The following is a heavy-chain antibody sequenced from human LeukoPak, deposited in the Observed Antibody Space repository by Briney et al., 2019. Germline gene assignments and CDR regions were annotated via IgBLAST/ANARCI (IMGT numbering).Heavy chain of an antibody. CDR3: ARVIGWDEPFDL. CDR2: VSYDGSTT. V-gene: IGHV3-30*03. Sequence: GGSLRLSCAASGFTFSTYGMHWVRQAPGKGLEWVAVVSYDGSTTYYADSVKGRFTISRDNAKNSLYLQMNSLRAEDTGVYYCARVIGWDEPFDLWGQGTMVTVSS. D-gene: IGHD1-26*01. CDR1: GFTFSTYG. J-gene: IGHJ3*01.